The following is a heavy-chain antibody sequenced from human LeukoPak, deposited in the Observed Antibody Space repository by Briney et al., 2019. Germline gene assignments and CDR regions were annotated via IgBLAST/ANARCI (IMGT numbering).Heavy chain of an antibody. V-gene: IGHV3-64D*06. D-gene: IGHD3-22*01. J-gene: IGHJ4*02. CDR3: VKGIGSGYYYDRFDY. Sequence: GGSLRLSCSASGFTFSSYAMHWVRQAPGKGLEYVSAISSNGGSTYYVDSVKDRFSISRDKSKNMLYLQMSSLRAEDTAVYYCVKGIGSGYYYDRFDYWGQGTLVTVSS. CDR1: GFTFSSYA. CDR2: ISSNGGST.